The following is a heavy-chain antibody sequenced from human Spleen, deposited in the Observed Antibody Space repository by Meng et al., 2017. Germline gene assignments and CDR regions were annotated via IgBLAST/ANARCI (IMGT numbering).Heavy chain of an antibody. J-gene: IGHJ4*02. CDR2: ITTNTGKP. D-gene: IGHD2-15*01. V-gene: IGHV7-4-1*02. Sequence: QVQLVQSGVEVKKPGASVKVSCKASGYSFTHHGITWVRQAPGQGLEWIGWITTNTGKPTYAPGFTGRFVFSLDTSASTTYLHISSLKADDTAVYYCARQEITGCSPYWGQGTLVTVSS. CDR3: ARQEITGCSPY. CDR1: GYSFTHHG.